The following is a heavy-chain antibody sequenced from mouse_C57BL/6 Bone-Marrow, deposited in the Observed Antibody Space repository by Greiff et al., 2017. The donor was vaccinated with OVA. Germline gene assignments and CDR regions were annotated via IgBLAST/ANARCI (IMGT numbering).Heavy chain of an antibody. CDR1: GYTFTSYW. V-gene: IGHV1-53*01. Sequence: QVHVKQPGTELVKPGASVKLSCKASGYTFTSYWMHWVKQRPGQGLEWIGNINPSNGGTNYNEKFKSKATLTVDKSSSTAYMQLSSLTSEDSAVYYSARFITTVVAVDYWGQGTTLTVSS. D-gene: IGHD1-1*01. J-gene: IGHJ2*01. CDR3: ARFITTVVAVDY. CDR2: INPSNGGT.